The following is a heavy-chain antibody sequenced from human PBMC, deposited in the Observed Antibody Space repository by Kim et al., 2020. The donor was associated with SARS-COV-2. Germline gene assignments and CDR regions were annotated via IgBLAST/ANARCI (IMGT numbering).Heavy chain of an antibody. CDR2: GST. J-gene: IGHJ4*02. V-gene: IGHV4-59*09. CDR3: ARGGYNWDY. Sequence: GSTNYNPSRKGRVTISVDTSKNQFSLKLSSVTAADTAVYYCARGGYNWDYWGQGTLVTVSS. D-gene: IGHD5-12*01.